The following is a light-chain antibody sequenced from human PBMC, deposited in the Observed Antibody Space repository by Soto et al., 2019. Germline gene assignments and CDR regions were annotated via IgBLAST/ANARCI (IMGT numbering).Light chain of an antibody. CDR1: QSVSSDF. CDR2: AAS. J-gene: IGKJ5*01. Sequence: EIILTQSPGTLSLSPGERATLSCRASQSVSSDFLAWYHQKPGQAPSLLIYAASSRATDIPHRFSGGGSGTVFSPTISRLEPEDFAVYYCQQYGNSPITFGQGTRLEIK. V-gene: IGKV3-20*01. CDR3: QQYGNSPIT.